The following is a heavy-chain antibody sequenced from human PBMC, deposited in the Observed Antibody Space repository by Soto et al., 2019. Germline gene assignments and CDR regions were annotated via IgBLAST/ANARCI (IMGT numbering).Heavy chain of an antibody. Sequence: ASVKVSCKASGYTFTSYYMHWVRPAPGQGLEWMGIINPSGGSTSYAQKFQGRVTMTRDTSTSTVYMELSSLRSEDTAVYYCARDTMGVVVDPNNWFDPWGQGTLVTVSS. D-gene: IGHD3-22*01. J-gene: IGHJ5*02. CDR2: INPSGGST. V-gene: IGHV1-46*01. CDR3: ARDTMGVVVDPNNWFDP. CDR1: GYTFTSYY.